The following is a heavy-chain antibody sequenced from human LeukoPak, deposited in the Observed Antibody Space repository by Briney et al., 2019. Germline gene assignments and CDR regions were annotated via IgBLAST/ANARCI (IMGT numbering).Heavy chain of an antibody. D-gene: IGHD3-10*01. CDR1: GFTFSTYA. Sequence: GGSLRLSCAASGFTFSTYAVSWVRQAPGRGLEWVSSISGSGGTTYYADSVKGRFTISRDNSKNTVYLQMNSLRAEDTAVYYCAQDFGWYWGQGTLVTVSS. CDR3: AQDFGWY. CDR2: ISGSGGTT. J-gene: IGHJ4*02. V-gene: IGHV3-23*01.